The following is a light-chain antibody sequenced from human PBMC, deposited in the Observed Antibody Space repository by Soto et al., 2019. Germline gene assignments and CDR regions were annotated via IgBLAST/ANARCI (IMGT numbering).Light chain of an antibody. CDR1: QDISNY. Sequence: DIQMTQSPSSLPASVGDRVTITCQASQDISNYLNWYQQKPGKAPKLLIYDASNLETGVPSRFSGSGSGTDFTFTISSLQPEDIATYYCQQYDNLPIFGPGTKVDIK. V-gene: IGKV1-33*01. CDR2: DAS. CDR3: QQYDNLPI. J-gene: IGKJ3*01.